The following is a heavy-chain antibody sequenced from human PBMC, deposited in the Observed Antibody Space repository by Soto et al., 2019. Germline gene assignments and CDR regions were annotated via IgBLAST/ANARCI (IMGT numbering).Heavy chain of an antibody. CDR2: IYYSGST. D-gene: IGHD1-26*01. CDR3: ARAALGATRRVGLYYFDY. J-gene: IGHJ4*02. CDR1: GGSISSYY. Sequence: QVQLQESGPGLVKPSETLSLTCTVSGGSISSYYWSWIRQPPGKGLEWIGYIYYSGSTNYNPSLKSRVTISVDTSKNQFALKLSSVTAADTAVYYCARAALGATRRVGLYYFDYWGQGTLVTVSS. V-gene: IGHV4-59*01.